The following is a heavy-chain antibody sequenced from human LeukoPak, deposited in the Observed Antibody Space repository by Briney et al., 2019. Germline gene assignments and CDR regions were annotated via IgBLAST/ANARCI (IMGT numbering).Heavy chain of an antibody. V-gene: IGHV3-11*04. CDR2: ISSSGSTI. J-gene: IGHJ4*02. Sequence: GGSLRLSCAASGLTVSSNYMSWIRQAPGKGLEWVSYISSSGSTIYYADSVKGRFTISRDNAKNSLYLQMNSLRAEDTAVYYCARAVRSVVTATWGQGTLVTVSS. CDR3: ARAVRSVVTAT. D-gene: IGHD2-21*02. CDR1: GLTVSSNY.